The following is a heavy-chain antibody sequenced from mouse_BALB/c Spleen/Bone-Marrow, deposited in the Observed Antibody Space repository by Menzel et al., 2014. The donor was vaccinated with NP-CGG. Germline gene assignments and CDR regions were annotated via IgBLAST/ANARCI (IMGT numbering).Heavy chain of an antibody. Sequence: QVQLKDSGPELVKPGASVKISCKASGYAFSSSWVNWVKQRPGQGLEWIGRIYPGDGDINYNGKFKGKATLTADKSSSTAYMQLSSLTSVDSAVYFCARSDGYRVMDYWGRGTSVTVSS. J-gene: IGHJ4*01. D-gene: IGHD2-3*01. CDR3: ARSDGYRVMDY. V-gene: IGHV1-82*01. CDR2: IYPGDGDI. CDR1: GYAFSSSW.